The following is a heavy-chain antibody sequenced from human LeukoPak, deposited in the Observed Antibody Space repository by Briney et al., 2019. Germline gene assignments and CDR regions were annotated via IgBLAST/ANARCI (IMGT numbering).Heavy chain of an antibody. CDR3: AREGATVSNYFDY. V-gene: IGHV3-23*01. Sequence: HSGGSLRLSCAASGFTFSSYAMSWVRQAPGKGLEWVSAISGSGGSTYYADSVKGRFTISRDNSKNTLYLQMNSLRAEDTAVYYCAREGATVSNYFDYWGQGTLVTVSS. CDR2: ISGSGGST. J-gene: IGHJ4*02. D-gene: IGHD4-17*01. CDR1: GFTFSSYA.